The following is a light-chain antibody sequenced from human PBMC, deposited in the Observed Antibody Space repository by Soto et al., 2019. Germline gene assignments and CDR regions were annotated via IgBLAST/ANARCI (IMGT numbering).Light chain of an antibody. CDR3: CSYAGSSIVV. J-gene: IGLJ2*01. CDR1: RSDVGSYNL. Sequence: QSALTQPASVSGSPGQSITISCTGTRSDVGSYNLVSWYQQHPGKAPKLMLYEGSKRPSGVSNRFSGSKSGNTASLTISGLQAEDEADYYCCSYAGSSIVVFGGGTKLTVL. CDR2: EGS. V-gene: IGLV2-23*01.